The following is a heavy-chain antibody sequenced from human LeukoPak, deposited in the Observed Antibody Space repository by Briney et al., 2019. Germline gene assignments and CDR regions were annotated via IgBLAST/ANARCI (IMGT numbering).Heavy chain of an antibody. V-gene: IGHV5-10-1*01. Sequence: GESLKISCKGSGYSFTSYWSSWVRQIRGKGLEWMGRIAPSDSYTNYSPSFQGHVTISADKSISTAYLQWSSLKASDTAMYYCAGAGIAVAGNAEYFQHWGQGTLVTAPS. CDR2: IAPSDSYT. D-gene: IGHD6-19*01. CDR3: AGAGIAVAGNAEYFQH. J-gene: IGHJ1*01. CDR1: GYSFTSYW.